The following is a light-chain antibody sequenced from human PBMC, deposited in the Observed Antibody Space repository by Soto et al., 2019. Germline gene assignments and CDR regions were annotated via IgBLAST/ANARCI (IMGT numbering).Light chain of an antibody. V-gene: IGLV2-11*01. CDR2: DVS. J-gene: IGLJ3*02. CDR3: CSYAGSYTRV. Sequence: QSVLTQPRSVSGSPGQSVTISCTGTSSDVGGYNYVSWYQQHLGKAPKLMIYDVSKRPSGVPDRFSGSKSGNTASLTISGLQAEGEADYYCCSYAGSYTRVFGGGTKLTVL. CDR1: SSDVGGYNY.